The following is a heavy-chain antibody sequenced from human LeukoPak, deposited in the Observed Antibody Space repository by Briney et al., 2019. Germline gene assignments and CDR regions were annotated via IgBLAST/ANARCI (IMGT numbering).Heavy chain of an antibody. V-gene: IGHV1-69*13. J-gene: IGHJ6*03. CDR3: ARDIVVVVADRLSYEGYMDV. CDR2: IIPIFGTA. CDR1: GGTFSSYA. Sequence: SVKFSCKAPGGTFSSYAISWVRQAPGQGLEWMGGIIPIFGTANYAQKFQGRVTITADESTSTAYMELSSLRSEDTAVYYCARDIVVVVADRLSYEGYMDVWGKGTTVTVSS. D-gene: IGHD2-15*01.